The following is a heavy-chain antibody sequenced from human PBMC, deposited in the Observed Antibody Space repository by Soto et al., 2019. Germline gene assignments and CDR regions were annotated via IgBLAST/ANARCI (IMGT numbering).Heavy chain of an antibody. J-gene: IGHJ4*02. V-gene: IGHV4-31*03. CDR2: IYYSGSI. Sequence: SETLSLTCTVSGGSISSGGFYWSWIRQLPGKGLEWIGYIYYSGSIYYNPSLKSRVAILVDTSKNQVSLKVSSVTAADTAVYYCARDKITGLFDYWGQGTLVTVSS. D-gene: IGHD2-8*02. CDR1: GGSISSGGFY. CDR3: ARDKITGLFDY.